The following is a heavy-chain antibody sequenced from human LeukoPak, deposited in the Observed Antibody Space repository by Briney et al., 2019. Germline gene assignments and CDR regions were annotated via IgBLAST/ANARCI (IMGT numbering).Heavy chain of an antibody. Sequence: GGSLRLSCAASGFTFSDYYMSWIRQAPGKGLEWVPYISSSGSTIYYADSVKGRFTISRDNAKNSLYLQMNSLRAEDTAVYYCARDNYYDFWSGYNPYYYYGMDVWGQGTTVTVSS. CDR2: ISSSGSTI. J-gene: IGHJ6*02. CDR1: GFTFSDYY. CDR3: ARDNYYDFWSGYNPYYYYGMDV. V-gene: IGHV3-11*01. D-gene: IGHD3-3*01.